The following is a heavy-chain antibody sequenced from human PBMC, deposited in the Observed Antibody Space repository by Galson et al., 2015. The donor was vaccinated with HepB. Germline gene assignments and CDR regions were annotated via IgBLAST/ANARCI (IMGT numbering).Heavy chain of an antibody. Sequence: SLRLSCAASGFTVSSNYMSWVRQAPGEGLEWVSIIYSGGDTYYADSVKGRVTISRDSSKNTLYLQMNSLRAEDTAVYYCARDRGAEDGTGDFDYWGQGTLVTVSS. V-gene: IGHV3-53*01. CDR2: IYSGGDT. D-gene: IGHD6-13*01. CDR3: ARDRGAEDGTGDFDY. J-gene: IGHJ4*02. CDR1: GFTVSSNY.